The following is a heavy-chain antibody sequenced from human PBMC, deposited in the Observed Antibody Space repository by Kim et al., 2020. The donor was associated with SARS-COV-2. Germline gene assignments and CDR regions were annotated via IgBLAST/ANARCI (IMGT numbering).Heavy chain of an antibody. J-gene: IGHJ5*01. V-gene: IGHV3-23*02. CDR3: VKGIEPTGYYNWLDS. Sequence: GDSVKGRLTISRDKPKNTLYLQMNSLRADDTAVYYCVKGIEPTGYYNWLDSWGQGALVTVSS. D-gene: IGHD3-9*01.